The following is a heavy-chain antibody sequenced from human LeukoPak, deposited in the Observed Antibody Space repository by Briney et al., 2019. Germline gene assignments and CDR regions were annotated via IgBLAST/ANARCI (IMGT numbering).Heavy chain of an antibody. Sequence: PGGSLRLSCAASGFTFSSYSMNWVRQAPGKGLEWVSSISSSSSYIYYADSVKGRFTISRDNAKNSLYLQMNSLRAEDTAVYYCASLMITYSSSWYVPPDYWGQGTLVTVSS. D-gene: IGHD6-13*01. CDR1: GFTFSSYS. J-gene: IGHJ4*02. CDR3: ASLMITYSSSWYVPPDY. CDR2: ISSSSSYI. V-gene: IGHV3-21*01.